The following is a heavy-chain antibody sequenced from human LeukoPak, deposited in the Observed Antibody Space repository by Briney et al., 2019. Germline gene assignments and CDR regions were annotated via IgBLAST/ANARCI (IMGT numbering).Heavy chain of an antibody. CDR3: AKDDLYYYDSSGYFDY. J-gene: IGHJ4*02. CDR2: ISGSGGST. Sequence: GGSLRLSCAASGFTFSSYAMSWVRQAPGKGLEWVSAISGSGGSTYYADSVKGRLSISRDNSKNTLYLQMNSLRAEDTAVYYCAKDDLYYYDSSGYFDYWGQGTLVTVSS. CDR1: GFTFSSYA. D-gene: IGHD3-22*01. V-gene: IGHV3-23*01.